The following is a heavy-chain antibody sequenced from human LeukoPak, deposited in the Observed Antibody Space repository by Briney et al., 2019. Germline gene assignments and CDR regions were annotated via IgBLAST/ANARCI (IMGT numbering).Heavy chain of an antibody. CDR2: INYSGST. D-gene: IGHD6-13*01. CDR3: ATAAAAAGTVY. CDR1: SGSISSSRYY. Sequence: PSETLSLTCTVSSGSISSSRYYWGWIRQPPGKGLEWIGSINYSGSTYYNPSLKSRVTIYADTSKNQFSLTLSFVTAADTAVYYCATAAAAAGTVYWGQGTLVTVSS. J-gene: IGHJ4*02. V-gene: IGHV4-39*01.